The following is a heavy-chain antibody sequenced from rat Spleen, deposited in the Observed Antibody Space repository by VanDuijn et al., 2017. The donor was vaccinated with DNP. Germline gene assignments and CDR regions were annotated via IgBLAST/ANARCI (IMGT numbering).Heavy chain of an antibody. J-gene: IGHJ4*01. V-gene: IGHV2S12*01. D-gene: IGHD1-1*01. CDR1: GFSLIRYD. CDR3: TRDRDYSGEVLYGMDA. CDR2: ISSGGST. Sequence: QVQLKESGPGLVQPSQTLSLTCTVSGFSLIRYDIHWVRQPPEKGLEWIAAISSGGSTYYNSALKSRLSISRDTSKSQVFLKMNTLQTEDSAIYFCTRDRDYSGEVLYGMDAWGQGISVTVSS.